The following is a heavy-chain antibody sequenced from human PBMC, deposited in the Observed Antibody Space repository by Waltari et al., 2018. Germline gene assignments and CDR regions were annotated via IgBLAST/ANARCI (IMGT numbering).Heavy chain of an antibody. CDR3: ARDLHYYGMDV. CDR1: GFPFSSYR. Sequence: EVQLVESGGGLVKPGGSLRLSWAASGFPFSSYRLNWVRQAPGKGLEWVSSISSSSSYIYYADSVKGRFTISRDNAKNSLYLQMNSLRAEDTAVYYCARDLHYYGMDVWGQGTTVTVSS. J-gene: IGHJ6*02. CDR2: ISSSSSYI. V-gene: IGHV3-21*01.